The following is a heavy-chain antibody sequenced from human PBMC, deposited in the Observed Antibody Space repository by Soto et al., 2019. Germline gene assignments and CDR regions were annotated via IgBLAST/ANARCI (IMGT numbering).Heavy chain of an antibody. D-gene: IGHD2-2*01. Sequence: PGGSLRLSCAASGFTFSSYSMNWVRQAPGKGLEWVSSISSSSSYIYYADSVKGRFTISRDNAKNSLYLQMNSLRAEDTAVYYCARDGGAVVVPAAHYGMDVWGQGTTVTVSS. J-gene: IGHJ6*02. CDR1: GFTFSSYS. CDR2: ISSSSSYI. V-gene: IGHV3-21*01. CDR3: ARDGGAVVVPAAHYGMDV.